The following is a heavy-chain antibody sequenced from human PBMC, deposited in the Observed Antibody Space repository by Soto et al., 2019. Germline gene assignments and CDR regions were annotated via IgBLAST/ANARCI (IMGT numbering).Heavy chain of an antibody. CDR1: GYTFTSYY. D-gene: IGHD3-9*01. CDR2: INPNGGST. CDR3: ARGLGLGDY. Sequence: QVQLVQSGAEVKKPGASVKLSCKASGYTFTSYYIHWVRQAPGQGLEWIGIINPNGGSTNYAHNVKGRLTVTRDTSTASVYMELGALTSEDTALYYCARGLGLGDYWGQGTLVTVYS. V-gene: IGHV1-46*01. J-gene: IGHJ4*02.